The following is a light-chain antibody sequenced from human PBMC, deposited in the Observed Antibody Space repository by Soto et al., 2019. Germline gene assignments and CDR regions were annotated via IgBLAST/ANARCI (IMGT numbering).Light chain of an antibody. Sequence: QSVLTQPASVSGSPGQSITISCTGTSSDVGGYNYVSWYQQHPGKAPKLMIYDVSNRPSEVSNRFSGSKSGNTASLTISGLQAEDEADYYCSSYTSSSTLLYVFGTGTNVTVL. V-gene: IGLV2-14*01. CDR3: SSYTSSSTLLYV. J-gene: IGLJ1*01. CDR1: SSDVGGYNY. CDR2: DVS.